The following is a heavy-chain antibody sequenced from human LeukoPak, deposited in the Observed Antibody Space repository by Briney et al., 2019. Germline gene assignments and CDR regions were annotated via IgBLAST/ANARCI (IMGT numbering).Heavy chain of an antibody. CDR2: IIPILGIA. D-gene: IGHD3-22*01. V-gene: IGHV1-69*04. Sequence: ASVKVSCKASGGTFSSYAISWVRQAPGQGLEWMGRIIPILGIANYAQKFQGRVTTTADKSTSTAYMELSSLRSEDTAVYYCAREYYYDSSGYYYVKYFDYWGQGTLVTVSS. CDR3: AREYYYDSSGYYYVKYFDY. J-gene: IGHJ4*02. CDR1: GGTFSSYA.